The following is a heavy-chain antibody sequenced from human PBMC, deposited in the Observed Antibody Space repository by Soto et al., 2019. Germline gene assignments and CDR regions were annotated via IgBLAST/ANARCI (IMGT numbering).Heavy chain of an antibody. Sequence: QTGGSLRLSCAASGFFFEDYAMHWVRQAPGKGLEWVSAISWNSGNIGYADSVKGRFTISRDNAKNSLYLQMNSLRTEDTAFYFCAKDMRSSQGGSYAAELWGQGTLVTVSS. D-gene: IGHD3-10*01. CDR2: ISWNSGNI. CDR3: AKDMRSSQGGSYAAEL. V-gene: IGHV3-9*01. CDR1: GFFFEDYA. J-gene: IGHJ4*02.